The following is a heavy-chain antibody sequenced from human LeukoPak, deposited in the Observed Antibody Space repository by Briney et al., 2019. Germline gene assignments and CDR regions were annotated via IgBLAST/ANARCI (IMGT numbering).Heavy chain of an antibody. CDR2: IYYSGST. D-gene: IGHD3-22*01. CDR1: GGSISSYY. V-gene: IGHV4-59*01. CDR3: ARVSPYYYDSSGYYPPGAFDI. J-gene: IGHJ3*02. Sequence: SETLSLTCTVSGGSISSYYWSWIRQPPGKGPEWIGYIYYSGSTNYNPSLKSRVTISVDTSKNQFSLKLSSVTAADTAVYYCARVSPYYYDSSGYYPPGAFDIWGQGTMVTVSS.